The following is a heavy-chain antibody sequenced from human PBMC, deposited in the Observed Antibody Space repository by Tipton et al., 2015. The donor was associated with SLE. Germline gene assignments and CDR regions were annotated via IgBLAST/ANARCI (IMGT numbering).Heavy chain of an antibody. CDR1: GGSFSDYY. CDR3: ARAPGLERSYYYYYYMDV. J-gene: IGHJ6*03. Sequence: SLTCAVYGGSFSDYYWTWIRQPPGKGLEWIGEINHSGSTNYNPSLKSRVTISVDTSKNQFSLRLSSVTAADTAVYYCARAPGLERSYYYYYYMDVWGKGTTVTVSS. CDR2: INHSGST. V-gene: IGHV4-34*01. D-gene: IGHD1-1*01.